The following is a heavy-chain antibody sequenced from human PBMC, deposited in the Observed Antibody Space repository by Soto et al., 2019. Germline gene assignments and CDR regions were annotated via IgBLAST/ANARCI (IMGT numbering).Heavy chain of an antibody. J-gene: IGHJ4*02. V-gene: IGHV4-4*02. CDR2: IYHSGST. CDR3: ARVPIYSGSYYFDY. D-gene: IGHD1-26*01. Sequence: PSETPSLTCAVSGGSISSSNWWSWVRQPPGKGLEWIGEIYHSGSTNYNPSLKSRVTISVDKSKNQFSLKLSSVTAADTAVYYCARVPIYSGSYYFDYWGQGTLVTVSS. CDR1: GGSISSSNW.